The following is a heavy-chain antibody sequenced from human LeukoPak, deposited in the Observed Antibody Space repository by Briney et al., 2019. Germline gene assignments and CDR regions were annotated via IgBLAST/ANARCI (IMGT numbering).Heavy chain of an antibody. Sequence: SGPALMKPTQTLTLTCTFSGFSLSTRGMCVSWIRQPPGKALEWHARIDWDDDKYYTTSLKTRLTISKDTSKNQVVLTMTNMDPVDTATYYCARMVKYYYDSSGYCPGAFDIWGQGTMVTVSS. CDR1: GFSLSTRGMC. V-gene: IGHV2-70*11. CDR3: ARMVKYYYDSSGYCPGAFDI. J-gene: IGHJ3*02. CDR2: IDWDDDK. D-gene: IGHD3-22*01.